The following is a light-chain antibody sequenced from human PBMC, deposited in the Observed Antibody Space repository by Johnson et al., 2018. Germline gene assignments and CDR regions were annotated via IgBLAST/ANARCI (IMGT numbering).Light chain of an antibody. CDR3: GTWDSSLSAGNV. J-gene: IGLJ1*01. Sequence: VTISCSGSSSNIGNNYVSWYQQLPGTAPKLLIYENNKRPSGIPDRFSGSKSGTSATLGITGLQTGDEAEYYCGTWDSSLSAGNVFGTGTKVTVL. CDR2: ENN. CDR1: SSNIGNNY. V-gene: IGLV1-51*02.